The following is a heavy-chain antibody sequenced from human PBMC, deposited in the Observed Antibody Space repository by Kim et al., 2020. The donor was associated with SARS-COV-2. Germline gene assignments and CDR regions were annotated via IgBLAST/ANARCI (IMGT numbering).Heavy chain of an antibody. V-gene: IGHV4-39*01. J-gene: IGHJ4*02. CDR2: IYYSGSS. D-gene: IGHD4-17*01. CDR3: ARLDFGDFLDY. Sequence: SETLSLTCTVSNGSVSSSRDYWAWIRQPPGKGLEWIASIYYSGSSYYNPSLKSRLTISVDTSKNQFSLKLNSVTAAATAVYYCARLDFGDFLDYWGQGTL. CDR1: NGSVSSSRDY.